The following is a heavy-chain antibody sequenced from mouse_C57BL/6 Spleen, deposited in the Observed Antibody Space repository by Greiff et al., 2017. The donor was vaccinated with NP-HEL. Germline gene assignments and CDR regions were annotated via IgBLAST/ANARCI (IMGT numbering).Heavy chain of an antibody. D-gene: IGHD1-1*01. CDR1: GYAFSSSW. CDR2: IYPGDGDT. J-gene: IGHJ1*03. V-gene: IGHV1-82*01. CDR3: AGSYPSYWYFDV. Sequence: VQLQQSGPELVKPGASVKISCKASGYAFSSSWMNWVKQRPGKGLEWIGRIYPGDGDTNYNGKFKGKATLTADKSSSTAYMQLSSLTSEDSAVYFCAGSYPSYWYFDVWGTGTTVTVSS.